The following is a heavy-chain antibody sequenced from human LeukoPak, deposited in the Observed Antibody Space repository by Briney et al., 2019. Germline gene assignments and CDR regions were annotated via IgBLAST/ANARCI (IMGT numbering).Heavy chain of an antibody. CDR2: ICAGGTFI. J-gene: IGHJ4*02. CDR3: AIDHDSSGWYQDRDY. V-gene: IGHV3-23*01. CDR1: GFTFSSYA. D-gene: IGHD6-19*01. Sequence: GGSLTLSCTASGFTFSSYAMNWVRQAPGKGLEWFSGICAGGTFIYYADSVKGRFTISRDNFRNTLYLQLNSLRAEDTALYYCAIDHDSSGWYQDRDYWGQGTLVTASS.